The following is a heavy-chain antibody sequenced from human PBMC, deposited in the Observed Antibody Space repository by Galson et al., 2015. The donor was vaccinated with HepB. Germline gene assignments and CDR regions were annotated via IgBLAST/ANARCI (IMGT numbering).Heavy chain of an antibody. CDR1: GGSFSGYY. CDR2: INHSGST. D-gene: IGHD3-10*01. V-gene: IGHV4-34*01. J-gene: IGHJ4*02. CDR3: ARGQEWNYYGSGSYGGYDY. Sequence: ETLSLTCAVYGGSFSGYYWSWIRQPPGKGLEWIGEINHSGSTNYNPSLKSRVTISVDTSKNQFSLKLSSVTAADAAVYYCARGQEWNYYGSGSYGGYDYWGQGTLVTVSS.